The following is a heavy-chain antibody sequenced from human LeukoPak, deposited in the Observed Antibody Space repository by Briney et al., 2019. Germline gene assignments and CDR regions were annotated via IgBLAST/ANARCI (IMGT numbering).Heavy chain of an antibody. Sequence: PSETLSLTCTVSGGSISSYYWSWIRQPPGKGLEWIGYIYYSGSTNYNPSLKSRVTISVDTSKNQFSLKLTSVTAADTALYYCARAQGRSSVTNWFDPWGQGTLVIVSS. CDR2: IYYSGST. V-gene: IGHV4-59*01. CDR1: GGSISSYY. CDR3: ARAQGRSSVTNWFDP. J-gene: IGHJ5*02. D-gene: IGHD4-17*01.